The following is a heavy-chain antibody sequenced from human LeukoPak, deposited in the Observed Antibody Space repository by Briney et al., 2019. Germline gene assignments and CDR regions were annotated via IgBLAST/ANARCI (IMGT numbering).Heavy chain of an antibody. CDR1: GGSISSYY. D-gene: IGHD6-13*01. J-gene: IGHJ4*02. Sequence: PSETQSLTCTVSGGSISSYYWSWIRQPPGKGLEWIGYIYYSGSTNYNPFLKSRVTISVDTSKNQFSLKLSSVTAADTAVYYCASQIAPNYYFDYWGQGTLVTVSS. V-gene: IGHV4-59*01. CDR2: IYYSGST. CDR3: ASQIAPNYYFDY.